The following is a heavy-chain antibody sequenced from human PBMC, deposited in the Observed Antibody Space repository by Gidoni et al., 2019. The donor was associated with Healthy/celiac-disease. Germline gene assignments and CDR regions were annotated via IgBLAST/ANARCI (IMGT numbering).Heavy chain of an antibody. CDR1: GSTVSSYA. V-gene: IGHV3-30-3*01. J-gene: IGHJ4*02. CDR2: ISYEGSNK. D-gene: IGHD5-18*01. Sequence: QVQPVESGGGVVQPGRSLRLSCAASGSTVSSYAMHWVRQAPGKGLEWVAVISYEGSNKDYADSVKGRFTISRDNAKNTLYLQMNSLRAEDTAVYYCASPLDTAMGLDYWGQGTLVTVSS. CDR3: ASPLDTAMGLDY.